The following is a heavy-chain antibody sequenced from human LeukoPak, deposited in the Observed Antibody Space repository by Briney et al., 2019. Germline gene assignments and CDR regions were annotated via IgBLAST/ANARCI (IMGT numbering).Heavy chain of an antibody. Sequence: SETLSLTCIVSGDSIRSYYWNWIRQAPGKALEWIGHIHNNGDSAYNFSLKSRVTISMDTSKNQFSLKLSSVTAADTAVYYCGRWGYFDSGNYFVVDYWGQGTVVTVSS. CDR2: IHNNGDS. CDR1: GDSIRSYY. D-gene: IGHD3-22*01. V-gene: IGHV4-59*01. J-gene: IGHJ4*02. CDR3: GRWGYFDSGNYFVVDY.